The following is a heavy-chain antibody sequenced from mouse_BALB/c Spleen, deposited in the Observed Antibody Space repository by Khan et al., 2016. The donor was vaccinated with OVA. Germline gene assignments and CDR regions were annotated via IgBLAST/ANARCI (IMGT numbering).Heavy chain of an antibody. CDR2: ISSGGST. CDR1: GFTFSSYV. J-gene: IGHJ2*01. Sequence: EVELVESGGDLVKPGGSLKLSCAASGFTFSSYVMSWVRQTPEKRLEWVASISSGGSTYYPDSVKGRFTISRDNARNILYLQMSSLRSEDTAMYYCAREAYRYYEYYCGYRGQGTTVTGSS. CDR3: AREAYRYYEYYCGY. D-gene: IGHD2-14*01. V-gene: IGHV5-6-5*01.